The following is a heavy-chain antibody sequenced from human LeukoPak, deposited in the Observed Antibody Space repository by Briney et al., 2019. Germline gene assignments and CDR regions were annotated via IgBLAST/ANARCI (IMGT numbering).Heavy chain of an antibody. CDR3: RSGGAAPGAFDN. CDR1: GFTFRDYW. D-gene: IGHD4/OR15-4a*01. CDR2: IKYDGDEE. J-gene: IGHJ4*02. V-gene: IGHV3-7*01. Sequence: GGSLRLSCAASGFTFRDYWMCWMRQAPGKGLEWVANIKYDGDEEYYVDSVKGRFIISRDNAKNSLYLQLNSLRVEDTAVYYCRSGGAAPGAFDNWGQGTLVTVSP.